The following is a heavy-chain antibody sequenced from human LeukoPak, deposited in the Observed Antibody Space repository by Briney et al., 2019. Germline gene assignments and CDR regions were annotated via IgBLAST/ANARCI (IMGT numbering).Heavy chain of an antibody. J-gene: IGHJ4*02. CDR3: AREEMPGKFDY. Sequence: SETLSLTCTVSGGSISSYYWSWIRQPPGKGLEWIGYIYYSGNTNYNPSLKSRVAISLDKSSNQFSLRLTSVTAADTAMYFCAREEMPGKFDYWGQGILVTVSS. CDR1: GGSISSYY. V-gene: IGHV4-59*12. CDR2: IYYSGNT. D-gene: IGHD1-26*01.